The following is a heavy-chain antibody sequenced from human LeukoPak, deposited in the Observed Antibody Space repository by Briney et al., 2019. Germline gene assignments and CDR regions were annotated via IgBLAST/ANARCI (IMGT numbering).Heavy chain of an antibody. CDR3: ARDLTPPPATGTGGVFDY. D-gene: IGHD6-13*01. V-gene: IGHV1-24*01. Sequence: ASVKVSCKVSGYTLTELSMHWVRQAPGKGLEWMGGFDPEDGETIYAQKFQGRVTMTEDTSTDTAYMELSSLRSDDTAVYYCARDLTPPPATGTGGVFDYWGQGTLVTVSS. CDR2: FDPEDGET. CDR1: GYTLTELS. J-gene: IGHJ4*02.